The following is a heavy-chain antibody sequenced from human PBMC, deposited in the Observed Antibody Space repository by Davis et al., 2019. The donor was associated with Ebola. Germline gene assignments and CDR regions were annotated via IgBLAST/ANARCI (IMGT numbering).Heavy chain of an antibody. J-gene: IGHJ5*02. D-gene: IGHD3-22*01. CDR2: ISAYNGNT. Sequence: ASVKVSCKASGYTFTSYGISWVRQAPGQGLEWMGWISAYNGNTNYAQKPQGRVTMTTDTSTSTAYMELRSLRSVDTAVYYCARDSRAYYYDSSGPNWFDPWGQGTLVTVSS. CDR3: ARDSRAYYYDSSGPNWFDP. CDR1: GYTFTSYG. V-gene: IGHV1-18*01.